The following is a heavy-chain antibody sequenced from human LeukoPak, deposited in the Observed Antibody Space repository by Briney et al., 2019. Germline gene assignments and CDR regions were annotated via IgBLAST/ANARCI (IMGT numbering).Heavy chain of an antibody. V-gene: IGHV6-1*01. CDR1: GGSVSSNSAA. Sequence: SQTLSLTCAISGGSVSSNSAAWNWIRQSPSRGLEWLGRTYYRSKWYNDYAVSVKSRITINPDTSKNQFSLQLNSVTPEDTAVYYCARGSNYDFWSGYHYYYYYMDVWGKGTTVTVSS. D-gene: IGHD3-3*01. CDR3: ARGSNYDFWSGYHYYYYYMDV. CDR2: TYYRSKWYN. J-gene: IGHJ6*03.